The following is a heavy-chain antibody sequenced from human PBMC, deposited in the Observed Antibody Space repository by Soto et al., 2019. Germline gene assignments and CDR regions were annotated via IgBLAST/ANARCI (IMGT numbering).Heavy chain of an antibody. Sequence: ETLSLTCTVSGGSISSYYWSWIRQTPGKGLEWIGYIYYSGSTNYNPSLKSRVTISVDTSKNQFSLKLSSVTAADTAVYYCARFETYYDFWSGNYTPYYFDDWGQGTQVTVSS. V-gene: IGHV4-59*01. D-gene: IGHD3-3*01. CDR3: ARFETYYDFWSGNYTPYYFDD. J-gene: IGHJ4*02. CDR2: IYYSGST. CDR1: GGSISSYY.